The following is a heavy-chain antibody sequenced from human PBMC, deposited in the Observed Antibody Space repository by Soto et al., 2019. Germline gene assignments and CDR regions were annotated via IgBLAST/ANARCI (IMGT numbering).Heavy chain of an antibody. Sequence: ASVKVSCKASGGTFSSYAISWVRQAPGQGLEWMGGIIPIFGTANYAQKFQGRVTITADESASTAYMELSSLRSEDTAVYYCARGYDSSGYYYSDYWGQGTLVTVSS. V-gene: IGHV1-69*13. J-gene: IGHJ4*02. CDR3: ARGYDSSGYYYSDY. CDR1: GGTFSSYA. CDR2: IIPIFGTA. D-gene: IGHD3-22*01.